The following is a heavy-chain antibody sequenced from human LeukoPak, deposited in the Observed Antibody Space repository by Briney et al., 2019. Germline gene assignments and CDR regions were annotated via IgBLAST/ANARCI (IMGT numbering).Heavy chain of an antibody. CDR3: ARALPPSYYGMDV. CDR1: GGSISSGGYS. V-gene: IGHV4-30-2*01. D-gene: IGHD1-14*01. CDR2: IYHSGST. Sequence: SQTLSLTCAVSGGSISSGGYSWSWIRQPPGKGLEWIGYIYHSGSTYYNPSLKSRVTISVDTSKNQFSLKLSSVTAADTAVYYCARALPPSYYGMDVWGQGTTVTVSS. J-gene: IGHJ6*02.